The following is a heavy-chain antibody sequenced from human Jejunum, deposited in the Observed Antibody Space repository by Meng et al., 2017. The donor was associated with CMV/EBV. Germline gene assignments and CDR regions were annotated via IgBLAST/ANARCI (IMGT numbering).Heavy chain of an antibody. CDR1: GFTFSDYW. J-gene: IGHJ4*02. V-gene: IGHV3-15*01. CDR3: AAGTGMTDFDY. CDR2: IKDKSNDGTI. Sequence: SGFTFSDYWIHWVRQVAGMGLEWVGRIKDKSNDGTIDYAAPVEGRFTISRDDSKEILYLQMNSLRSDDTAVYYCAAGTGMTDFDYWGQGTLVTVSS. D-gene: IGHD1-1*01.